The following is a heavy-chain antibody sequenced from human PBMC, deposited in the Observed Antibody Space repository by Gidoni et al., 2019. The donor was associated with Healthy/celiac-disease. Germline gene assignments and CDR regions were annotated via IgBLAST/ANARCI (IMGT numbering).Heavy chain of an antibody. D-gene: IGHD3-3*01. CDR3: ATPYDFTNSYYYYGMDV. J-gene: IGHJ6*02. V-gene: IGHV3-23*01. CDR1: GFTFSSYA. Sequence: EVQLLESGGGLVQPGGSLRLSCAASGFTFSSYAMSWVRQAPGKGLEWGSAMSGSGGSTYYADSVKGRFTISRDNSKNTLYLQMNSLRAEDTAVYYCATPYDFTNSYYYYGMDVWGQGTTVTVSS. CDR2: MSGSGGST.